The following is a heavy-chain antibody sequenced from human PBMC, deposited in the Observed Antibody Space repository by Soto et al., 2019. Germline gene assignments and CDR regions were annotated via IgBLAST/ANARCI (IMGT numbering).Heavy chain of an antibody. V-gene: IGHV1-24*01. CDR3: ATVAAAGTWYWFDP. CDR2: FDPEDGET. D-gene: IGHD6-13*01. CDR1: GYTLTELS. Sequence: GASVKGSCKGSGYTLTELSMHCGRQAPGKGLEWMGGFDPEDGETIYAQKFQGRVTMTEDTSTDTAYMELSSLRSEDTAVYYCATVAAAGTWYWFDPWGQGTLVTVSS. J-gene: IGHJ5*02.